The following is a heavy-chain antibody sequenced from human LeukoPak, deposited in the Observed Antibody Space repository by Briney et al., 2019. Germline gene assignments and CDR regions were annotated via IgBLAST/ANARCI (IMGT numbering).Heavy chain of an antibody. CDR1: GYTFITNY. CDR2: INPSAGST. J-gene: IGHJ3*02. CDR3: ARQRPGDGFDI. V-gene: IGHV1-46*01. Sequence: GASVKVSCKASGYTFITNYLHWVRQAPGQGLEWIGIINPSAGSTTYAQRFQGRVTLTRDTSTSTAYMELSSLRSEDTAVYYCARQRPGDGFDIWGQGTTVTVSS.